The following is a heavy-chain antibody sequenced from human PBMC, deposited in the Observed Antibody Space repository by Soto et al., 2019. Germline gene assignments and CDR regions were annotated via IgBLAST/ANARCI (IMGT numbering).Heavy chain of an antibody. J-gene: IGHJ6*02. CDR3: ARIPYGVGATNYYYYGMDV. D-gene: IGHD1-26*01. V-gene: IGHV1-18*04. CDR2: ISAYNGNT. Sequence: QVQLVQSGAEVKKPGASVKVSCKASGYTFTSYGISWARQAPGQGLEWMGWISAYNGNTNYAQKLQGRVTMTTDTSTSTAYMELRSLRSDDTAVYYCARIPYGVGATNYYYYGMDVWGQGTTVTVSS. CDR1: GYTFTSYG.